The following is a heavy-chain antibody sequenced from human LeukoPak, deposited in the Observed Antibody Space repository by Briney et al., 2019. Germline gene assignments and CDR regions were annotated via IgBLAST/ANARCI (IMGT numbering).Heavy chain of an antibody. J-gene: IGHJ6*03. V-gene: IGHV1-18*04. CDR1: GYTFTGYY. CDR3: ARVTYDSSGYYYVRYYYYYMDV. Sequence: GASVKVSCKASGYTFTGYYMHWVRQAPGQGLEWMGWISAYNGNTNYAQKLQGRVTMTTDTSTSTAYMELRSLRSDDTAVYYCARVTYDSSGYYYVRYYYYYMDVWGKGTTVTVSS. CDR2: ISAYNGNT. D-gene: IGHD3-22*01.